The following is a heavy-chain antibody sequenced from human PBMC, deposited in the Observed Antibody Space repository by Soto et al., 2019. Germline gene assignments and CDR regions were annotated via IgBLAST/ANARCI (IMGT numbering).Heavy chain of an antibody. V-gene: IGHV1-3*01. CDR2: INDGNGNT. CDR1: GYTFTSYA. D-gene: IGHD2-21*02. J-gene: IGHJ4*02. CDR3: ASDEVNWYSLDY. Sequence: QVQLVQSGAEVKKPGASVKVSCKASGYTFTSYAMHWVRQAPGQRLEWMGWINDGNGNTKYSQKFQGRVNTTRDTSASTAYMELSRLRSEDTAVYYCASDEVNWYSLDYWGQGTLVTVST.